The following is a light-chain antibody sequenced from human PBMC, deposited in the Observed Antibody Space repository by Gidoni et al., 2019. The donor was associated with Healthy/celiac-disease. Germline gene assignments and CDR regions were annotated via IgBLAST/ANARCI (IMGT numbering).Light chain of an antibody. CDR3: KQRSNWT. CDR2: DAS. V-gene: IGKV3-11*01. CDR1: QSVSSY. J-gene: IGKJ1*01. Sequence: DIVLTQSPATLSLSPGERATRSCRASQSVSSYLAWYQQKPGQAPRLLIYDASNRATGIPARFSGSGSGTDFTLTISSLEPEDFAVYYCKQRSNWTFGQGTKVEIK.